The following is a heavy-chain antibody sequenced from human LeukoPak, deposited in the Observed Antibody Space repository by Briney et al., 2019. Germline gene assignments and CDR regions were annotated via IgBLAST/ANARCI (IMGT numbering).Heavy chain of an antibody. CDR3: ARRPRGVCSSTSCDVDY. CDR2: INPGDSDA. D-gene: IGHD2-2*01. CDR1: GYTFTNYW. Sequence: GESLKISCKGFGYTFTNYWIGWVRQMPGKGLEWMGIINPGDSDARYSPSFQGQVTISADKSITTAYLQWSSLKASDTAIYYCARRPRGVCSSTSCDVDYWGQGTLVTVSS. V-gene: IGHV5-51*01. J-gene: IGHJ4*02.